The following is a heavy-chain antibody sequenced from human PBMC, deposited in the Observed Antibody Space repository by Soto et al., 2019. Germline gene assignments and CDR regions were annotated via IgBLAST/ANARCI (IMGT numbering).Heavy chain of an antibody. Sequence: SETLSLTCTVSGGSISSGDYYWSWIRQPPGKGLEWIGYIYYSGSTYYNPSLKSRVTISVDTSKNQFSLKLSSVTAADTAVYYCARTNWGSSWAGEIFDYWGQGTLVTVSS. V-gene: IGHV4-30-4*01. CDR1: GGSISSGDYY. CDR3: ARTNWGSSWAGEIFDY. J-gene: IGHJ4*02. CDR2: IYYSGST. D-gene: IGHD7-27*01.